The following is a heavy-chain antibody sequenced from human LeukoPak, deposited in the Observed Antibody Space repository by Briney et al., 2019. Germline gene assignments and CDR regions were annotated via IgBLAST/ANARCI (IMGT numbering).Heavy chain of an antibody. Sequence: GGSLRLSCAASGFTISNYDMHWVRQAPGKGLGWVALISYDGSNKYYADSVKGRFTISRDNSKNTLYLQMNSLRAEDTAVYYCTRDMGGTYFDYWGQGTLVTVSS. CDR2: ISYDGSNK. J-gene: IGHJ4*02. V-gene: IGHV3-30*03. D-gene: IGHD1-26*01. CDR1: GFTISNYD. CDR3: TRDMGGTYFDY.